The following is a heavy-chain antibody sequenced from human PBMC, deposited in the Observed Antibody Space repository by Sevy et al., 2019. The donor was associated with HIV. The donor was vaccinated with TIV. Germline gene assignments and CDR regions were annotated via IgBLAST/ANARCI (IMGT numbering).Heavy chain of an antibody. CDR1: GFTFSSAW. J-gene: IGHJ6*02. CDR3: ITDPAYRGYDEEVINYYFYGMDV. V-gene: IGHV3-15*01. D-gene: IGHD5-12*01. CDR2: IKSEFDGGPI. Sequence: GGSLRLSCTASGFTFSSAWMSWVRQAPGKGLEWVGRIKSEFDGGPIDYAAPVKGRFSISREDSKNTVYLQMNSLKTEDTAVYYCITDPAYRGYDEEVINYYFYGMDVWVQGTTVTVSS.